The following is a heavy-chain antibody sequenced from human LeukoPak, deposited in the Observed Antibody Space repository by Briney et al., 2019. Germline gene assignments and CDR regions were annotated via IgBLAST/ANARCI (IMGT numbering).Heavy chain of an antibody. CDR2: INANTGGT. V-gene: IGHV1-2*02. D-gene: IGHD6-13*01. CDR3: ARIGYSSTFDY. CDR1: GGTFSSYA. Sequence: GASVKVSCKASGGTFSSYAISWVRQAPGQGLEWMGWINANTGGTNYAQKFQGKFTMTRDTSITTVYMELSRLAFDDTAVYFCARIGYSSTFDYWGQGTLVTVSS. J-gene: IGHJ4*02.